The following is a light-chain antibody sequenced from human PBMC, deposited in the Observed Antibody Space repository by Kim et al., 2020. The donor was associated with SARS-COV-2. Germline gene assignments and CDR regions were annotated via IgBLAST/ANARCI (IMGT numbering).Light chain of an antibody. CDR1: SSDVGNYNY. V-gene: IGLV2-14*01. CDR2: DVT. Sequence: QSVLTQPASVSGSPGQSITISCTGTSSDVGNYNYVSWYQQHPGKVPKLMIYDVTERLPGVSNRFSGSKSGNTASLTISGLQAEDEADYYCSSYTDSSTYVFGSGTKVTVL. J-gene: IGLJ1*01. CDR3: SSYTDSSTYV.